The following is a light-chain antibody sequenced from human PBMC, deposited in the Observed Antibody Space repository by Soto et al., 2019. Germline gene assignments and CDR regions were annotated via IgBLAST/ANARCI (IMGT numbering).Light chain of an antibody. Sequence: DIQLTQSPSFLSASVGDRVTITCRASQGISRFLLWYQQKSGKAPKLLIYAASLLQSGVPSRFSGSGSGTEFTLTISSLQPEDFATYYCQQLNGYPLTFGGGTKLEIK. CDR1: QGISRF. CDR3: QQLNGYPLT. CDR2: AAS. J-gene: IGKJ4*01. V-gene: IGKV1-9*01.